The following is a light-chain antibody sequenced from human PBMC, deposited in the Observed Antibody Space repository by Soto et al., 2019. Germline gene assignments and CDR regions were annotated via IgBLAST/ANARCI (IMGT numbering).Light chain of an antibody. J-gene: IGKJ5*01. CDR1: QNVANY. V-gene: IGKV3-11*01. CDR3: QQRSA. CDR2: ESS. Sequence: EIVLTQSPATLSLSPGERATLSCRASQNVANYLDWYQQKPGQAPSLLIYESSNRATGIAARFSGSGSGTDFTLTISSLEPEDFAVYYCQQRSAFGQGTRLEIK.